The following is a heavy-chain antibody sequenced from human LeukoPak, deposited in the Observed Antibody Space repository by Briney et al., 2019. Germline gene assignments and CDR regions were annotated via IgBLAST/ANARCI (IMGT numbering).Heavy chain of an antibody. CDR3: TSFFETN. Sequence: GGSLRLSCAASRFIFTNYWIHWVRQDPGKGLVWVSHVNNDGSATSYADSVKGRFTISRDSAKNTVYLHMNSLRVEDTAVYYCTSFFETNWGQGTLVTVSS. CDR1: RFIFTNYW. V-gene: IGHV3-74*01. CDR2: VNNDGSAT. J-gene: IGHJ4*02. D-gene: IGHD2/OR15-2a*01.